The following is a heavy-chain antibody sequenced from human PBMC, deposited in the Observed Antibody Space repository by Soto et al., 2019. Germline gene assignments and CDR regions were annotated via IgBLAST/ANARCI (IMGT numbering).Heavy chain of an antibody. Sequence: GESLKISCKGSGYSFTSYWIGWVRQMPGKGLESMGIIYPGDSDTRYSPSFQGQVTISADKSISTAYLQWSSLEASDTAMYYCARLAAAGRGYDAFDIWGQGTMVTVSS. V-gene: IGHV5-51*01. CDR1: GYSFTSYW. D-gene: IGHD6-13*01. CDR2: IYPGDSDT. CDR3: ARLAAAGRGYDAFDI. J-gene: IGHJ3*02.